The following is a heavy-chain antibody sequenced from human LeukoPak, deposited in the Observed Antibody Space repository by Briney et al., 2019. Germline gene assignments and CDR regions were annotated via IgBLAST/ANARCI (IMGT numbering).Heavy chain of an antibody. Sequence: GGSLRLSCAASGFTFSSYWMHWVRQAPGKGLVWVSRINSGGSSTSYADSVKGRFTISRDNAKKSLYLQMNSLRAEDTALCYCARDGDTVLTRGYYYYMDVWGKGTTVTVSS. D-gene: IGHD4-23*01. CDR1: GFTFSSYW. J-gene: IGHJ6*03. V-gene: IGHV3-74*01. CDR2: INSGGSST. CDR3: ARDGDTVLTRGYYYYMDV.